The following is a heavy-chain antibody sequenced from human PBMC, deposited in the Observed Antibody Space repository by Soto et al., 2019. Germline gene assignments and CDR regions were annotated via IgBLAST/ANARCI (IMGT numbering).Heavy chain of an antibody. D-gene: IGHD6-6*01. CDR2: INSDGSST. V-gene: IGHV3-74*01. CDR3: WARPKDYYYYHIDV. J-gene: IGHJ6*03. CDR1: GFTFSSYW. Sequence: GGSRRLSCAASGFTFSSYWMHWVRQAPGKGLVWVSRINSDGSSTSYADSVKGRFTISRDDAKNTLYLQMNSLRAEDTAVYYCWARPKDYYYYHIDVCAKGTTVTVSS.